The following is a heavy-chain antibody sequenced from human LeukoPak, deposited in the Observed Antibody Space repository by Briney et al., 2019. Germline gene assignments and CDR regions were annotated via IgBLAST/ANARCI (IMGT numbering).Heavy chain of an antibody. J-gene: IGHJ3*02. CDR3: ARDRLVGASRADAFDI. D-gene: IGHD1-26*01. CDR1: GGTFSSYA. Sequence: ASVKVSCKASGGTFSSYAISWVRQAPGQGLEWMGWISAYNGNTNYAQKLQGRVTMTTDTSTSTAYMELRSLRSDDTAVYYCARDRLVGASRADAFDIWGQGTMVTVSS. V-gene: IGHV1-18*01. CDR2: ISAYNGNT.